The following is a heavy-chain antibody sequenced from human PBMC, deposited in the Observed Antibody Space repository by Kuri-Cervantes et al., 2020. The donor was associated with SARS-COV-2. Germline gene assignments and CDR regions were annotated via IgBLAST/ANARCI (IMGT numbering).Heavy chain of an antibody. Sequence: GESLKISCAASGFTFSSYDMHWVRQATGKGLEWVSAIGTAGDTYYPGSVKGRFTISRENAKNSLYLQMNSLRAGDTAVYYCARVGSDFWSGYTALGYYGMDVWGQGTTVTVSS. CDR3: ARVGSDFWSGYTALGYYGMDV. V-gene: IGHV3-13*04. CDR1: GFTFSSYD. D-gene: IGHD3-3*01. CDR2: IGTAGDT. J-gene: IGHJ6*02.